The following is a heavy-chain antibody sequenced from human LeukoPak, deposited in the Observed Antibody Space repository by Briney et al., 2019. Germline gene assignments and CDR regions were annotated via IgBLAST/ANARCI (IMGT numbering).Heavy chain of an antibody. CDR1: GFIFGDYA. CDR2: ITGAGGIT. CDR3: ARRSPYYYRDV. D-gene: IGHD3-10*01. J-gene: IGHJ6*03. Sequence: GGSLRLSCAASGFIFGDYAMNWVRQAPGKGLEWVAGITGAGGITYYADSVKGRFTISRQNSKNTLSLQMNSLRAEDTALYYCARRSPYYYRDVWGKGTTVTVSS. V-gene: IGHV3-23*01.